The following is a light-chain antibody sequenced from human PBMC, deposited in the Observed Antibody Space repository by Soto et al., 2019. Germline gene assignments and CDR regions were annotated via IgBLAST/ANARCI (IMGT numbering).Light chain of an antibody. CDR2: DAS. CDR3: QQRSNWPIT. J-gene: IGKJ5*01. V-gene: IGKV3-11*01. Sequence: EIVLTQSPATLSLSRGXKTTLSXXASQSVSSYLAWYQQKPGQAPRLLIYDASNRATGIPARFSGSGSGTDFTLTISSLEPEDFAVYYCQQRSNWPITFGQGTRLEIK. CDR1: QSVSSY.